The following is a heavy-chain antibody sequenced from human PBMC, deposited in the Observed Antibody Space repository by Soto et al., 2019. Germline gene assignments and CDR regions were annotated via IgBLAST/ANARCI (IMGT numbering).Heavy chain of an antibody. D-gene: IGHD4-17*01. J-gene: IGHJ4*02. CDR2: ISSSSGYT. CDR3: AKEYGRLDY. Sequence: LRLSCAASGFTFSDYYMSWIRQAPGKGLEWVSYISSSSGYTNYADSVKGRFTISRDNAKNSLYLQMNSLRAEDTAVYYCAKEYGRLDYWGQGTLVTVSS. V-gene: IGHV3-11*06. CDR1: GFTFSDYY.